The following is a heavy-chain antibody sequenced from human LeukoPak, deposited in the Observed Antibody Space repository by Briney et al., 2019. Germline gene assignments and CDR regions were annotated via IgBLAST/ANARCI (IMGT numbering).Heavy chain of an antibody. D-gene: IGHD5-18*01. CDR2: IRSKAYRGTT. CDR3: ARGPIQLWIHNAMDV. Sequence: PGGSLRLSCRGSGFTFDDHAMSWVRQAPGKGLEWVGFIRSKAYRGTTEYAASVKGRFTISRDDFASIAYLQMNSLTTEDTAVCYCARGPIQLWIHNAMDVWGQGTTVTVSS. CDR1: GFTFDDHA. V-gene: IGHV3-49*04. J-gene: IGHJ6*02.